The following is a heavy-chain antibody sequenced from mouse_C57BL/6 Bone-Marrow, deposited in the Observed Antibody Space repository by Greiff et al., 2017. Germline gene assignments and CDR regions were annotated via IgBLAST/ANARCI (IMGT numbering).Heavy chain of an antibody. CDR1: GFTFSSYA. V-gene: IGHV5-4*03. D-gene: IGHD2-3*01. CDR2: ISDGGSYT. CDR3: ARAMALPAMDY. Sequence: EVKVVESGGGLVKPGGSLKLSCAASGFTFSSYAMSWVRQTPEKRLEWVATISDGGSYTYYPDNVKGRFTISRYNAKNNLYLQMSHLKSEDTAMYYCARAMALPAMDYWGQGTSVTVSS. J-gene: IGHJ4*01.